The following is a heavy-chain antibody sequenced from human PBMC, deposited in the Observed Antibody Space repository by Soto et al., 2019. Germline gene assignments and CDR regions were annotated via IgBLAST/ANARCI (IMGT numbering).Heavy chain of an antibody. CDR3: AKESLPRGIAERNWFDP. CDR2: ISYDGSNK. CDR1: GFTFSSYG. D-gene: IGHD6-13*01. J-gene: IGHJ5*02. V-gene: IGHV3-30*18. Sequence: QVQLVESGGGVVQPGRSLRLSCAASGFTFSSYGMHWVRQAPGKGLEWVAVISYDGSNKYYADSVKGRFTISGDNSKNTLYLQMNSLRAEDTAVYYCAKESLPRGIAERNWFDPWGQGTLVTVSS.